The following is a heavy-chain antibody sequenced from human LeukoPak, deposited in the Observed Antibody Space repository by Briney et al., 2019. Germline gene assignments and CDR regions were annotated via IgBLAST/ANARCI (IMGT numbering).Heavy chain of an antibody. CDR2: INPNSGGT. D-gene: IGHD3-22*01. CDR3: AREQIYYYDSSGYSSGWFDY. J-gene: IGHJ4*02. V-gene: IGHV1-2*02. CDR1: GYTLTGYY. Sequence: GASVKVSCKASGYTLTGYYMHWVRQAPGQGLEWMGWINPNSGGTNYAQKFQGRVTMTRDTSISTAYMELSRLRSDGTAVYYCAREQIYYYDSSGYSSGWFDYWGQGTLVAVSS.